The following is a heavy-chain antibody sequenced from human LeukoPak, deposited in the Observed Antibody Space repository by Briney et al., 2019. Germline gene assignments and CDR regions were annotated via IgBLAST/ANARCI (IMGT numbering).Heavy chain of an antibody. CDR3: ARVRGTTGTTPLWYYYYYMDV. V-gene: IGHV4-59*01. D-gene: IGHD1-7*01. Sequence: SETLSLTCTVSGGSISSYYWSWIRQPPGKGLEWIGYIYYSGSTNYNPSLKSRVTISVDTSKNQFSLKLSSVTAADTAVYYCARVRGTTGTTPLWYYYYYMDVWGKGTTVTVSS. CDR1: GGSISSYY. J-gene: IGHJ6*03. CDR2: IYYSGST.